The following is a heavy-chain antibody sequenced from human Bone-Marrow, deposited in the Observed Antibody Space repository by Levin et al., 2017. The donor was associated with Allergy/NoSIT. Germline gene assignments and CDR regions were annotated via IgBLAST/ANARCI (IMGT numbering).Heavy chain of an antibody. Sequence: GGSLRLSCAASGLTFTDSWMSWVRQTPGQGLEKVARIQPKSDGGTTDYPASVRGRFIISRDESTNTLYLQMNSLKTEDTAVYYCSADEWIWGQGTLVTVSS. V-gene: IGHV3-15*01. D-gene: IGHD3-3*01. J-gene: IGHJ4*02. CDR2: IQPKSDGGTT. CDR3: SADEWI. CDR1: GLTFTDSW.